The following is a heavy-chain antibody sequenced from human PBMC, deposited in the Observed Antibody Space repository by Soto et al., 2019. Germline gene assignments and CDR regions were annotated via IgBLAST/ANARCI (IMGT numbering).Heavy chain of an antibody. CDR3: ARSRSGAVPDSLGF. CDR2: IAKDGSVI. CDR1: GFSFSRFA. Sequence: QVQLVESAGGVLQPGGSLRLSCAAAGFSFSRFAIHWVRQAPGKGLEWVAVIAKDGSVIYYADSVKGRFTIYRDNSKCSLFLQVNSLTSEDTAVYHCARSRSGAVPDSLGFWGQGTLVTVSS. J-gene: IGHJ4*02. V-gene: IGHV3-30-3*01. D-gene: IGHD3-10*01.